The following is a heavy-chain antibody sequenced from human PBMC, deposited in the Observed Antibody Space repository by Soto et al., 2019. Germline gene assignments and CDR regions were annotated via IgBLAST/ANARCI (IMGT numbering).Heavy chain of an antibody. Sequence: QVQLVESGGGVVQPGRSLRLSCAASGFTFSSYAMHWVRQAPGKGLEWVAVISYDGSNKYYADSVKGRFTISRDNSKNTLYLQMNSLRAEDTAVYYCARVLPEIDYWGQGTLVTVSS. V-gene: IGHV3-30-3*01. CDR1: GFTFSSYA. J-gene: IGHJ4*02. CDR3: ARVLPEIDY. D-gene: IGHD2-15*01. CDR2: ISYDGSNK.